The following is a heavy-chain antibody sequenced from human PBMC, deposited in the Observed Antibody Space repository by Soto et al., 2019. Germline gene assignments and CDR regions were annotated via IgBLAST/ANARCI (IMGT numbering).Heavy chain of an antibody. CDR3: ARLYYGGNSPLDY. Sequence: PGGSLRLSCAASGFTFSDYYMSWIRQAPGRGLEWVSYISSSGSTIYYADSVKGRFTISRDNAKNSLYLQMNSLRAEDTAVYYCARLYYGGNSPLDYWGQGTLVTVSS. V-gene: IGHV3-11*01. J-gene: IGHJ4*02. CDR1: GFTFSDYY. D-gene: IGHD4-17*01. CDR2: ISSSGSTI.